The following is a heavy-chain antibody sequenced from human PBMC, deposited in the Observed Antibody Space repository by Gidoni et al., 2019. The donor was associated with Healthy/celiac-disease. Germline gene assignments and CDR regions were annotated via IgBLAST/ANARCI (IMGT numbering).Heavy chain of an antibody. V-gene: IGHV3-9*01. Sequence: EVQLVESGGGLVQPGRSLRLSCAASGFTFDDYAMHWVRQAPGKGLEWVSGISWNSGSIGYADSGKGRFTISRDNAKNSLYLQMNSLRAEDTALYYCAKISGVDYDFWSGYYSSWGQGTLVTVSS. CDR3: AKISGVDYDFWSGYYSS. D-gene: IGHD3-3*01. CDR2: ISWNSGSI. J-gene: IGHJ4*02. CDR1: GFTFDDYA.